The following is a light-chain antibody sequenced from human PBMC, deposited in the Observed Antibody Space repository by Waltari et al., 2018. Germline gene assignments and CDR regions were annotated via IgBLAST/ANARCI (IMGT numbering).Light chain of an antibody. CDR2: AAS. CDR1: QRGGRT. CDR3: QHYVRLPAT. Sequence: EIVLTQSPGTLSLSPGERATLSCRARQRGGRTLAWYQQKPGQAPRLLIYAASNRATGIPDRFSGSGSGTDFSLTISRLEPEDFAVYYCQHYVRLPATFGQGTKVAIK. V-gene: IGKV3-20*01. J-gene: IGKJ1*01.